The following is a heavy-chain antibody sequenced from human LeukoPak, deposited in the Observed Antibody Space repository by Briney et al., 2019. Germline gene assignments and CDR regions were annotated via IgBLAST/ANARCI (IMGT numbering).Heavy chain of an antibody. CDR3: AKDMGYCSSTSCYVFDY. CDR2: IGWNSGSI. Sequence: PGRSLRLSCAASGFTFDDYAMHWVRQAPGKGLEWVSGIGWNSGSIGYADSVKGRFTISRDNAKNSLYLQMNSLRAEDTALYYCAKDMGYCSSTSCYVFDYWGQGTLVTVSS. V-gene: IGHV3-9*01. J-gene: IGHJ4*02. D-gene: IGHD2-2*01. CDR1: GFTFDDYA.